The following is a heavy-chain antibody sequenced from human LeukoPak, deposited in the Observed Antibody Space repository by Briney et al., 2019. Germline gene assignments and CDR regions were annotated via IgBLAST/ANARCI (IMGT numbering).Heavy chain of an antibody. CDR2: IYYSGST. Sequence: PSETLSLTCTVSGGSITSFYWSWIRQPPGKGLEWIGYIYYSGSTNYNPSLKSRVSISIDTSKNQFSLKLSSVNAADTAVYYCAREGLGIESFDYWGQGTLVTVSS. CDR3: AREGLGIESFDY. D-gene: IGHD7-27*01. V-gene: IGHV4-59*01. CDR1: GGSITSFY. J-gene: IGHJ4*02.